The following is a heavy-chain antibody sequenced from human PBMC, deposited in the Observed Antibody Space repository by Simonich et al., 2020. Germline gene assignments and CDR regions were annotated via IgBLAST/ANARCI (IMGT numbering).Heavy chain of an antibody. J-gene: IGHJ2*01. CDR3: ARGGVRSSSWYWYFDL. CDR2: INPNRGGT. Sequence: QVQLVQSGAEVKKPGASVKVSCKASGYTFTGYYMHWVRQAPGQGLEWWGWINPNRGGTNYEHKLQGRVTMTRAPSISTAYMELSRLRSDATAVYYCARGGVRSSSWYWYFDLWGRGTLVTVSS. D-gene: IGHD6-13*01. V-gene: IGHV1-2*07. CDR1: GYTFTGYY.